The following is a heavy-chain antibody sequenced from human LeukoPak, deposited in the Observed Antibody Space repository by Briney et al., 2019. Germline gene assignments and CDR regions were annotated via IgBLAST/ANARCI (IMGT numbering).Heavy chain of an antibody. CDR2: ISSSSSYI. CDR1: GFTFSSYS. CDR3: ARVWCSSTSCQYDDY. Sequence: PGGSLRLSCAASGFTFSSYSMNWVRQAPGKGLEWVSSISSSSSYICYADSVKGRFTISRDNAKNALYLQMNSLRAEDTAVYYCARVWCSSTSCQYDDYWGQGTLVTVSS. D-gene: IGHD2-2*01. V-gene: IGHV3-21*01. J-gene: IGHJ4*02.